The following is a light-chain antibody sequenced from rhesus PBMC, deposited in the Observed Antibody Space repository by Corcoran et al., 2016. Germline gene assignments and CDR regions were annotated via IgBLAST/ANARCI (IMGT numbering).Light chain of an antibody. Sequence: DIVMTQTPLSLPVTPGEPASISCRSSQSLLHSNGYTYLFWYLQKPGQSPQLLIYLGSNRASGVPDRFSGSGAGTDFTLKISRVEAEDVGLYYCMQGIQLPYSFGQGTKVEIK. CDR2: LGS. CDR3: MQGIQLPYS. J-gene: IGKJ2*01. CDR1: QSLLHSNGYTY. V-gene: IGKV2-91*01.